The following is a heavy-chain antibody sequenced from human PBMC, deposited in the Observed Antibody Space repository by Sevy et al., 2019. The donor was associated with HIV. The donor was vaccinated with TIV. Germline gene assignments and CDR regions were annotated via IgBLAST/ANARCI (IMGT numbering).Heavy chain of an antibody. CDR3: AKGPHPAVTTSYGFDV. J-gene: IGHJ6*02. CDR1: GFTFKSYA. CDR2: IRNDGSTK. V-gene: IGHV3-30*02. Sequence: GGSLILSCIVSGFTFKSYAMHWVRQAPGKGLEWVTFIRNDGSTKYYTDSVRGRFTISRDNSKNTLYLQMNSLRGEDTAVYYCAKGPHPAVTTSYGFDVWGQGTTVTVSS. D-gene: IGHD4-17*01.